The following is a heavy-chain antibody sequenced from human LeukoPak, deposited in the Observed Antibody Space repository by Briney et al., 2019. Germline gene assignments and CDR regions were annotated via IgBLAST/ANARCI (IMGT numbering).Heavy chain of an antibody. CDR2: MNPNNGNT. CDR3: ARGARYYCSGGSCYSGVAY. Sequence: ASVKVSCKASGYTFTTYESNWMRQANGPGREWLGSMNPNNGNTGYAQKFQGRVTMTRNTSISTAYMELSSLRSEDTAVYYCARGARYYCSGGSCYSGVAYWGQGTLVTVSS. V-gene: IGHV1-8*01. D-gene: IGHD2-15*01. J-gene: IGHJ4*02. CDR1: GYTFTTYE.